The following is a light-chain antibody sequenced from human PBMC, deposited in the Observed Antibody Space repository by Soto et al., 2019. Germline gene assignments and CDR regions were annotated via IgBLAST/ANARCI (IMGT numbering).Light chain of an antibody. CDR3: QSYDSSLSFHV. CDR2: GNS. V-gene: IGLV1-40*01. CDR1: SSNIGAGYD. Sequence: QAVVTQPPSVSGAPGQRVTISCTGSSSNIGAGYDVHWYQQLPGTAPKLLIYGNSNRPSGVPDRFSGSKSGTSASLAITGLQAEDEADYYCQSYDSSLSFHVFGTGTKLTVL. J-gene: IGLJ1*01.